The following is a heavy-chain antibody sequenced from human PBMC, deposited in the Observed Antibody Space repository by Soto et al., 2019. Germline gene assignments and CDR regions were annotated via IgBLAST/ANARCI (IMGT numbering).Heavy chain of an antibody. J-gene: IGHJ4*02. D-gene: IGHD1-26*01. V-gene: IGHV4-59*01. CDR1: GDSISRFY. CDR3: ARAEAWQLLPVGWDH. CDR2: IYNSGNT. Sequence: SETLSLTCTVSGDSISRFYWTWIRQPPGKGLEWIGYIYNSGNTNYNPSLKSRVTISADTSKNQFSLRLTSVTAADTAVYYCARAEAWQLLPVGWDHWGQGTLVTVS.